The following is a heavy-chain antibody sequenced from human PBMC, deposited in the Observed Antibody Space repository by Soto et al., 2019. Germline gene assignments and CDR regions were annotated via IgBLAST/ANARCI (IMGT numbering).Heavy chain of an antibody. D-gene: IGHD3-10*01. Sequence: GGSLRLSCAASGFTFSNYAMTWVRQSPGKGLEWVSIITSSGSSTHFADSVKGRFTISRDNSKNSLYLQMNSLRAEDTAVYYCARVRYYFDYWGQGSLVTVSS. CDR3: ARVRYYFDY. V-gene: IGHV3-23*01. CDR2: ITSSGSST. J-gene: IGHJ4*02. CDR1: GFTFSNYA.